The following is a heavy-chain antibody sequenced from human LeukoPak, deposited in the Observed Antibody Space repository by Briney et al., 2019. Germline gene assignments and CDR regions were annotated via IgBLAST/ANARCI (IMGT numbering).Heavy chain of an antibody. CDR1: GFTFGDYA. CDR3: TQTLRFGGVIRY. CDR2: IRSKAYGGTT. D-gene: IGHD3-16*01. Sequence: GGSLRLSCTASGFTFGDYAMSWFRLAPGKGLEWVGFIRSKAYGGTTEYAASVKGRFTISRDDSKSIAYLQMNSLKTEDTAVYYCTQTLRFGGVIRYWGQGTLVTVSS. V-gene: IGHV3-49*03. J-gene: IGHJ4*02.